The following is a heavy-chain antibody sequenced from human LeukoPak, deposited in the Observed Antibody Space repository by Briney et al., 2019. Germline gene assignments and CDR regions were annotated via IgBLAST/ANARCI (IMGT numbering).Heavy chain of an antibody. Sequence: PGGSLRLSCAASGFVFSSYAMHWVRQAPGKGLDWVAVISFDGSNHYYADSVKGRFTISRDSSKNTLYLQMNSLRTEDTAVYYCAIPPDSSGYSALFDYWGQGTLVTVSS. CDR1: GFVFSSYA. CDR3: AIPPDSSGYSALFDY. V-gene: IGHV3-30-3*01. D-gene: IGHD3-22*01. CDR2: ISFDGSNH. J-gene: IGHJ4*02.